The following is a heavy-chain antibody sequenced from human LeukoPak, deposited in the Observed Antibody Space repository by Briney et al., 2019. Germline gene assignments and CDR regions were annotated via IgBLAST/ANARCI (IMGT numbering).Heavy chain of an antibody. CDR2: INHSGST. CDR3: ARDTTALVGYYYYYYMDV. Sequence: PSETLSLSCAVYGGSFSGYYWSWIRQPPGKGLEWIGEINHSGSTNYNPSLKSRVTISVDTSKNQFSLKLSSVTAADTAVYYCARDTTALVGYYYYYYMDVWGKGTTVTVSS. V-gene: IGHV4-34*01. CDR1: GGSFSGYY. D-gene: IGHD5-18*01. J-gene: IGHJ6*03.